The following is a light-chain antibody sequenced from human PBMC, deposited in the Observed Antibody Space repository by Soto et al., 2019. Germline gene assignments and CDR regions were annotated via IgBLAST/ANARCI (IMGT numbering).Light chain of an antibody. J-gene: IGKJ1*01. CDR2: GAS. V-gene: IGKV1-5*01. CDR3: QHHNSYSQT. Sequence: DIQMTQSPPTLSASVGDRVTITCRASQSIRHYLAWYQQMPGKAPKLLIYGASTLQSGVPSRFSDSGSGTEFTLTISSLQPDDFGTYFCQHHNSYSQTFGQGTKVDI. CDR1: QSIRHY.